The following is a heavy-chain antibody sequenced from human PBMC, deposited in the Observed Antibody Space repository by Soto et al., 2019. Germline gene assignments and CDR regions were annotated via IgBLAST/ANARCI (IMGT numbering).Heavy chain of an antibody. V-gene: IGHV4-34*01. D-gene: IGHD1-26*01. CDR2: INHSGST. CDR1: GGSFSGYY. J-gene: IGHJ4*01. Sequence: SETLSLTCAVYGGSFSGYYWSWIRQPPGKGLEWIGEINHSGSTNYNPSLKSRVTISVDTSNNQFSLNLNSVTAADTAVYYCARQHYSDNSRIWWGHGTLVTVSS. CDR3: ARQHYSDNSRIW.